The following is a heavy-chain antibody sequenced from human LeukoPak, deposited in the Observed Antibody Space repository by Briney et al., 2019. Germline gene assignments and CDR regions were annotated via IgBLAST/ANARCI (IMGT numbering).Heavy chain of an antibody. V-gene: IGHV4-59*01. Sequence: SETLSLTCTVSAGSISSYYWNWLRQVPGKGLEWIGYIFYGANTYYNPSLKDRVTMSMDTSKSQVSLKLTSVTAADTAVYYCASGTIFGVIAPYCFHSWGQGTLVTVS. CDR2: IFYGANT. CDR3: ASGTIFGVIAPYCFHS. J-gene: IGHJ4*02. D-gene: IGHD3-3*01. CDR1: AGSISSYY.